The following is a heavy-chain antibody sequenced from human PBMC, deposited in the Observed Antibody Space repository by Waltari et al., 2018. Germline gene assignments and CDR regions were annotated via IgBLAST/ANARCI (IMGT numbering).Heavy chain of an antibody. CDR1: GGSFSGYY. D-gene: IGHD3-22*01. CDR2: INHSGST. Sequence: QVQLQQWGAGLLKPSETLSLTCAVYGGSFSGYYWSWISKPPGKGLEWIGEINHSGSTDDNPSLKSLVTISVDTSNNQFSLKLSSVTAADTAVYYCARAPLSSGRYFDYWGQGTLVTVSS. V-gene: IGHV4-34*01. J-gene: IGHJ4*02. CDR3: ARAPLSSGRYFDY.